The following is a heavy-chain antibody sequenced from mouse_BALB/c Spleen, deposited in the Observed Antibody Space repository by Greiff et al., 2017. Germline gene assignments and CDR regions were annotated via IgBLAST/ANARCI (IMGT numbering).Heavy chain of an antibody. V-gene: IGHV1S126*01. CDR1: GYSFTSYW. CDR3: ARSRVVWFAY. Sequence: VQGVESGPQLVRPGASVKISCKASGYSFTSYWMHWVKQRPGQGLEWIGMIDPSDSETRLNQKFKDKATLTVDKSSSTAYMQLSSPTSEDSAVYYCARSRVVWFAYWGQGTLVTVSA. D-gene: IGHD1-1*01. CDR2: IDPSDSET. J-gene: IGHJ3*01.